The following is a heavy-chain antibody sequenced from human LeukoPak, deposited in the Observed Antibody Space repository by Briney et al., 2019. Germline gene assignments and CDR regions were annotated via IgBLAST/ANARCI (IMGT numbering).Heavy chain of an antibody. J-gene: IGHJ2*01. CDR3: ARDLRFPTWYFDL. CDR1: GFTFSSFA. CDR2: ISSSSSYI. V-gene: IGHV3-21*06. Sequence: PGGSLRLSCAASGFTFSSFAMTWVRQAPGKGLEWVSSISSSSSYIYYADSVKGRFTISRDNAKNSLYLQVNSLRAEDTAVYYCARDLRFPTWYFDLWGRGTLVTVSS. D-gene: IGHD3-3*01.